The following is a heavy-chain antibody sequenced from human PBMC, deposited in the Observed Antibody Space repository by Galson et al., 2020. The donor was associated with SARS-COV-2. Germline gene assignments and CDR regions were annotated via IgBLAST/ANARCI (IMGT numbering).Heavy chain of an antibody. J-gene: IGHJ4*02. Sequence: ASVKVSCKASGYTTTENYLHWVRQAPGQGLEWMGWINPNSGGTKYEQKLQGRVTLTRDTSITRAYMELSGLMSDDTAVYYFARVSNCTRGVLYSYDFWGQGTLVSVSS. CDR3: ARVSNCTRGVLYSYDF. CDR1: GYTTTENY. D-gene: IGHD2-8*01. CDR2: INPNSGGT. V-gene: IGHV1-2*02.